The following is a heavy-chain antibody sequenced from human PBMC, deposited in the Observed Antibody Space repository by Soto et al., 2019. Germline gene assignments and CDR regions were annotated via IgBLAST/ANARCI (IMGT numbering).Heavy chain of an antibody. CDR1: GGSFGGYY. J-gene: IGHJ6*03. D-gene: IGHD3-16*01. CDR3: ARGKGGKNDNYYYYFMDV. Sequence: NPSETLSLTCAVYGGSFGGYYWSWIRQPPGKGLEWIGEINHSGSTNYNPSLKSRVTISVDTSKNQFSLKLSSVTAADTAVYYCARGKGGKNDNYYYYFMDVWGKGTTVTVSS. V-gene: IGHV4-34*01. CDR2: INHSGST.